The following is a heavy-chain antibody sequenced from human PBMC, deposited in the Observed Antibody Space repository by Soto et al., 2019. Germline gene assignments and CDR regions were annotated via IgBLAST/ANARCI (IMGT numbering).Heavy chain of an antibody. CDR1: GFSLSISGVG. Sequence: QITLKESGPTLVKPTQTLTLTCTFSGFSLSISGVGVAWVRQPPGKALEWLALIFSKDDKRYSPSLKSRLTITKGTSKNQVVLTMTNMDPVDTASYYCTHMRGSGLFGKDVWGQGTTVTVSS. CDR3: THMRGSGLFGKDV. V-gene: IGHV2-5*01. D-gene: IGHD3-10*01. J-gene: IGHJ6*02. CDR2: IFSKDDK.